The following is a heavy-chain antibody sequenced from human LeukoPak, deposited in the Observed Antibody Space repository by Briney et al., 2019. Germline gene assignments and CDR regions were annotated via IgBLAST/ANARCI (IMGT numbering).Heavy chain of an antibody. CDR2: ISGSGRST. V-gene: IGHV3-23*01. CDR1: GFTFSIHA. J-gene: IGHJ4*02. D-gene: IGHD3-3*01. CDR3: ARDLFGCGIHYFFY. Sequence: GGSLRLSCVVYGFTFSIHAVSWVRQAPGKGLEWVSAISGSGRSTYYAASGKGRFSIHRDNAKNSLYLQMNSLRAEHTAVYYWARDLFGCGIHYFFYWGQGTLVTVSS.